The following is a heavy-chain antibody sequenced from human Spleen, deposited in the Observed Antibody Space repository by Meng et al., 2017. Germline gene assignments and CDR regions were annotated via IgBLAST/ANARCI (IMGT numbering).Heavy chain of an antibody. D-gene: IGHD1-26*01. Sequence: SETLSLTCTVSGGSLTHYYWSWIRQTPVKGLEWIGYIYYSGNPTYYNPSLESRVSMSVDRSKSQFYLRLTSVSAGDAAIYYCARGGTVGASIKDALHIWGQGTMVTVSS. CDR1: GGSLTHYY. J-gene: IGHJ3*02. V-gene: IGHV4-59*01. CDR2: IYYSGNPT. CDR3: ARGGTVGASIKDALHI.